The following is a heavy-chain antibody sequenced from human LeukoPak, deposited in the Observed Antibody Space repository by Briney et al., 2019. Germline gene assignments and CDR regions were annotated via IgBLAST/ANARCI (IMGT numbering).Heavy chain of an antibody. D-gene: IGHD1-1*01. CDR3: ARIAERQLAYYFDY. V-gene: IGHV1-18*01. CDR1: GFTFTNYG. CDR2: ISAYNGDT. Sequence: ASVKVSCKASGFTFTNYGFTWVRQAPGQGLEWMGWISAYNGDTNYAQKLQDGVTMTTDTSTGTAYMELRSLRSDDTAVYYCARIAERQLAYYFDYWGQGTLVTVSS. J-gene: IGHJ4*02.